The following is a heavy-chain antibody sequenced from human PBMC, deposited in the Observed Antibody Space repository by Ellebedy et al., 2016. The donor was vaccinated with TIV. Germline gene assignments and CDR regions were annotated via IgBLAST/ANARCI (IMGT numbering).Heavy chain of an antibody. CDR3: ARGDYYMDV. CDR2: FSGSGGST. J-gene: IGHJ6*03. V-gene: IGHV3-23*01. Sequence: GESLKISXAASGFTFSSYAMSWVRQAPGKGLEWVSVFSGSGGSTYYADSVKGRFTISRDNSKNTLYLQMNSLRAEDTAVYYCARGDYYMDVWGKGTTVTVSS. CDR1: GFTFSSYA.